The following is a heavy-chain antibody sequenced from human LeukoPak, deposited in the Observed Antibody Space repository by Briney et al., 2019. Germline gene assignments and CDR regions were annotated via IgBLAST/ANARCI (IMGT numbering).Heavy chain of an antibody. CDR3: AKVRFEWLAYFDY. V-gene: IGHV3-23*01. Sequence: PGGSLRLSCAVSGFSFSSYAMSWVRQVPGKGLEWVSTVSETGDGTYYADSVKGRFTISRDNSKNTLYLQMNSLRVEDTAVYYCAKVRFEWLAYFDYWGQGTLVTVSS. D-gene: IGHD3-3*01. CDR2: VSETGDGT. CDR1: GFSFSSYA. J-gene: IGHJ4*02.